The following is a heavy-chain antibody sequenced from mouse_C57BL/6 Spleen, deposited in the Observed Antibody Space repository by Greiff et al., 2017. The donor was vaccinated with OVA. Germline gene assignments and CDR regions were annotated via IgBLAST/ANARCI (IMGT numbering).Heavy chain of an antibody. J-gene: IGHJ3*01. CDR3: AIPPYYDGSSPAWFAY. CDR1: GYTFTSYW. Sequence: QVQLKESGAELVKPGASVKVSCKASGYTFTSYWMHWVKQRPGQGLEWIGRIHPSDSDTNYNQKFKGKATLTVDKSYSTAYMQLSSLTSEDAAGYYCAIPPYYDGSSPAWFAYWGQGTLVTVSA. D-gene: IGHD1-1*01. CDR2: IHPSDSDT. V-gene: IGHV1-74*01.